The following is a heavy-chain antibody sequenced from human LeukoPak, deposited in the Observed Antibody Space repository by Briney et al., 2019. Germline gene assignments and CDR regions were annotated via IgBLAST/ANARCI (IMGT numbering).Heavy chain of an antibody. Sequence: PSETLSLTCTVSGGSISSSSYYWSWIRQPAGKGLEWIGRIYTSGSTNYNPSLKSRVTISVDTSKNQFSLKLSSVTAADTAVYYCASGYYYGSGSYYSALRAWGQGTLVTVSS. CDR3: ASGYYYGSGSYYSALRA. D-gene: IGHD3-10*01. CDR1: GGSISSSSYY. J-gene: IGHJ4*02. CDR2: IYTSGST. V-gene: IGHV4-61*02.